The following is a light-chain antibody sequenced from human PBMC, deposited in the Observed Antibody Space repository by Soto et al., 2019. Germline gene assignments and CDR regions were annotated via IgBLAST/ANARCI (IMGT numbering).Light chain of an antibody. Sequence: QSALTQPASVSGSPGQSITISCTGTSSDVGGYNYVSWYQHHPGKAPKLIIYDVTNRPSGVSNPFSGSKSGNTASLTISGLQPEDEADYYCSSYTTSNTRQIVFGTRTKLTVL. CDR2: DVT. J-gene: IGLJ1*01. CDR1: SSDVGGYNY. V-gene: IGLV2-14*03. CDR3: SSYTTSNTRQIV.